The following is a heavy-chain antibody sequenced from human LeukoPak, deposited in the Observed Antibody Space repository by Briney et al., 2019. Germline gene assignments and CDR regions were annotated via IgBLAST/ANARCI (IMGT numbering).Heavy chain of an antibody. J-gene: IGHJ3*02. D-gene: IGHD2-2*01. CDR2: IYPGDSDT. CDR3: ARTKTEYAGDDAFDI. Sequence: GESLKISCKGSGYSFNTYWIGWVRQMPGKGLEWMGIIYPGDSDTRYSPSFQGQVTIAADKSINSAYLQWSNLKASDTAIYYCARTKTEYAGDDAFDIWGQGTMVTVSS. V-gene: IGHV5-51*01. CDR1: GYSFNTYW.